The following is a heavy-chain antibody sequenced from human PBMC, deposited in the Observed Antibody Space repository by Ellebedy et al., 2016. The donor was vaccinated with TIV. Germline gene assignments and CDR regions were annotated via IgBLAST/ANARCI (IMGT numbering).Heavy chain of an antibody. CDR2: VWYHGTNK. V-gene: IGHV3-33*01. CDR3: ARGGRFGAPRNIDV. D-gene: IGHD3-3*01. Sequence: GESLKISXAASGFTFNIYGMHWVRQAPGKGLEWVAVVWYHGTNKYYTDSLKGRFTISRDSSQNTLYLQMDSLRAEDTAVYYCARGGRFGAPRNIDVWGKGTTVIVSS. CDR1: GFTFNIYG. J-gene: IGHJ6*03.